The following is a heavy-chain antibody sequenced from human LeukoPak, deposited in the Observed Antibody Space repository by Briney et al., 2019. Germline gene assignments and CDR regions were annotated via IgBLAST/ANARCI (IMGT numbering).Heavy chain of an antibody. V-gene: IGHV3-53*01. J-gene: IGHJ4*02. Sequence: GGSLRLSCAVSGFTVSGNYMSWVRQAPGKGLEWVSLIYSGGTTYYADSVKGRFTISRDNSKNTLYLQMSSLRAEDTAVYYCARINARFFIAGGVAAAGPFDYWGQGTLVTVSS. CDR2: IYSGGTT. D-gene: IGHD6-13*01. CDR1: GFTVSGNY. CDR3: ARINARFFIAGGVAAAGPFDY.